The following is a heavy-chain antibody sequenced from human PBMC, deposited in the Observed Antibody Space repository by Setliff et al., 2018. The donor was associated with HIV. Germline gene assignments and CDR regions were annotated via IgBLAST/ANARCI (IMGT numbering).Heavy chain of an antibody. J-gene: IGHJ2*01. CDR2: IYYSGST. V-gene: IGHV4-39*07. Sequence: SETLSLTCTVSSGSISSSSYYWGWIRQPPGKGLEWIGSIYYSGSTYYNPSLKSRVTISVDTSKNQFSLRLSSVTAAYTAVYYCARRRETIVVVIGIPNWYFDLWGRGTLVTVSS. CDR1: SGSISSSSYY. D-gene: IGHD2-21*01. CDR3: ARRRETIVVVIGIPNWYFDL.